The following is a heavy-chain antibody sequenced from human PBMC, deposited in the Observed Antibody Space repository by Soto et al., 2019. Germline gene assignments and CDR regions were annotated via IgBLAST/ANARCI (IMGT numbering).Heavy chain of an antibody. D-gene: IGHD3-16*01. CDR2: INPNSGGT. CDR3: ARDLGFMVDYYFDY. CDR1: GHTFTGYY. J-gene: IGHJ4*02. V-gene: IGHV1-2*02. Sequence: ASVKVSCKASGHTFTGYYMHWVRQAPGQGLEWMGWINPNSGGTNYAQKFQGRVTMTRDTSISTAYMELSRLRSDDTAVYYCARDLGFMVDYYFDYWGQGTLVTVSS.